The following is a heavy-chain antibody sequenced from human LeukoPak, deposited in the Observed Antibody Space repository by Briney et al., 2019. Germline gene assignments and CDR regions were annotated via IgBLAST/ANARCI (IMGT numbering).Heavy chain of an antibody. CDR3: ARGEGGTTSNWFDP. D-gene: IGHD1-7*01. CDR2: MNPNSGNT. J-gene: IGHJ5*02. V-gene: IGHV1-8*03. Sequence: ASVKVSCKASGYTFTSYDINWVRQATGQGLGWMGWMNPNSGNTGYAQKFQGRVTITRNTSISTAYMELSSLRSEDTAVYYCARGEGGTTSNWFDPWGQGTLVTVSS. CDR1: GYTFTSYD.